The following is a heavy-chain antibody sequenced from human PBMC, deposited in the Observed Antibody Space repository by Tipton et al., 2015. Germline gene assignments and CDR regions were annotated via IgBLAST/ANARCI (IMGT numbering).Heavy chain of an antibody. V-gene: IGHV4-39*07. CDR2: MNHSGST. J-gene: IGHJ4*02. CDR1: GGSISNSNYY. D-gene: IGHD4-23*01. Sequence: TLSLTCTVSGGSISNSNYYWGWIRQPPGKGLEWIGEMNHSGSTNYNPSLKSRVTISVDTTKNQFSLKVNSVTAADTAVYYCARARGRHGGLFDSWGQGILVTVSS. CDR3: ARARGRHGGLFDS.